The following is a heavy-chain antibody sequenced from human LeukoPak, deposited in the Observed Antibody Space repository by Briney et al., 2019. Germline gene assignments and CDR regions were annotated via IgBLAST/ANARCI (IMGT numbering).Heavy chain of an antibody. J-gene: IGHJ4*02. V-gene: IGHV4-4*07. Sequence: SETLSLTGTVSGGSISSYYWSWIRQPAGKGLEGIGRIYTRGTTNYNPPLKSRVTMSVGASKTPFSLKLTRVTAAATAVYYCAGEGLDGSNYFDYWGQGNLVTVSS. D-gene: IGHD6-19*01. CDR1: GGSISSYY. CDR3: AGEGLDGSNYFDY. CDR2: IYTRGTT.